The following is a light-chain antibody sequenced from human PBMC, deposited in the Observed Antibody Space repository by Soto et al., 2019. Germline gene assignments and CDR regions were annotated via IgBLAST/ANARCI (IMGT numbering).Light chain of an antibody. CDR2: EDS. CDR3: GSYAGSNIFV. J-gene: IGLJ1*01. V-gene: IGLV2-23*01. Sequence: QSALTQPASVSGSPGQSITISCTGTSSDFGSYNLVAWYQQHPGKAPKLMISEDSKRPSGVPDRFSGSKSGNTASLTVSGLQAEDEADYYCGSYAGSNIFVFGTGTKVTVL. CDR1: SSDFGSYNL.